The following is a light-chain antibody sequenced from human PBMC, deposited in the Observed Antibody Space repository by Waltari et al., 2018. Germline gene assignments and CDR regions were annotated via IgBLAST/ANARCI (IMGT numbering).Light chain of an antibody. V-gene: IGLV1-44*01. CDR3: AAWDESLKGWV. CDR2: GND. Sequence: QSVLTQPPSLSGTPGQRVTNSCSGSNPNIGSNTVDWYQVLPGTAPKLLIHGNDQRPSGVPDRFSGSKFGASGSLAISGLQPEDESEYYCAAWDESLKGWVFGGGTRLTVL. J-gene: IGLJ3*02. CDR1: NPNIGSNT.